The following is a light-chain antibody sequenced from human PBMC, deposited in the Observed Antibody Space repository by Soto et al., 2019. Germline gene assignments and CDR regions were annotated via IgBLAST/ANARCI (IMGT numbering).Light chain of an antibody. V-gene: IGKV3-20*01. J-gene: IGKJ1*01. CDR3: QQYGRSWWT. CDR2: GAS. CDR1: QSVSSSY. Sequence: EIVLTQSPGTLSLSPGERATLSCRTSQSVSSSYLAWYQQKPGQAPRLRIYGASSRATGIPDRFSGSGSGTDFTLTISRLEPEDFAVYYCQQYGRSWWTFGQGTKVEIK.